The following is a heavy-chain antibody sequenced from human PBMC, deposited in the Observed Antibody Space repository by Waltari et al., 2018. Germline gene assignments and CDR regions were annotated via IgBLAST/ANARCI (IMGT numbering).Heavy chain of an antibody. CDR3: ASGWRKHFFQH. Sequence: EVRLVESGGVLVQPGGSLRLSCSAFGITVSYNYMSWVRQAPGKGLEWVSIIYMAGTTYYADSVKGRFTVSRHDSTNTLYLQMSSLRPEDTAIYYCASGWRKHFFQHWGQGALVTVSS. D-gene: IGHD6-19*01. J-gene: IGHJ4*02. V-gene: IGHV3-53*04. CDR2: IYMAGTT. CDR1: GITVSYNY.